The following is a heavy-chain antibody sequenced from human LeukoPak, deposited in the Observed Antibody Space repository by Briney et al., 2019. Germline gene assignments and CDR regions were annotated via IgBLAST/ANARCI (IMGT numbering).Heavy chain of an antibody. J-gene: IGHJ4*02. Sequence: GASVKVSCKASGYTXTSYPISGVRQAPGQGLEWMGWITTYNGNTNYAQKLQGRVTMTTDTSTGTAYMDLRGLRSDDTAVYYCARGYDYGDYVGDFDYWGQGTLVTVSS. D-gene: IGHD4-17*01. CDR3: ARGYDYGDYVGDFDY. V-gene: IGHV1-18*01. CDR1: GYTXTSYP. CDR2: ITTYNGNT.